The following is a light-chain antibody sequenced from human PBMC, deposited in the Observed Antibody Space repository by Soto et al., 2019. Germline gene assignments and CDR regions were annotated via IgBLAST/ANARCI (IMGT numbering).Light chain of an antibody. J-gene: IGKJ1*01. Sequence: DIVMTQSPLSLPVTPGEPASISCRSSQSLLHSNGYTYLDWYQQKPGQSPQLLIYLGSNRASGVPGRFSGSGSGTDFTLKISSVEAEDVGIYYCMQALQTPWTFGQGTKVEIK. CDR1: QSLLHSNGYTY. CDR2: LGS. V-gene: IGKV2-28*01. CDR3: MQALQTPWT.